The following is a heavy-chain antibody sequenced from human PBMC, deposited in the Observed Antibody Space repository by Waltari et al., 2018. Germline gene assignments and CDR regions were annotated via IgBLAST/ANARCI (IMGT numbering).Heavy chain of an antibody. J-gene: IGHJ4*02. CDR1: GFTFSGYW. Sequence: EVQLVESGGGLVQPGGSLRLSCAASGFTFSGYWMSWVRQAPGKGMEWVANRKQDGSEKYYVDSVKGRFTISRDNAKNSLYPQMNSLRAEDTAVYYCASEPLSSGWYGYWGQGTLVTVSS. CDR3: ASEPLSSGWYGY. CDR2: RKQDGSEK. D-gene: IGHD6-19*01. V-gene: IGHV3-7*01.